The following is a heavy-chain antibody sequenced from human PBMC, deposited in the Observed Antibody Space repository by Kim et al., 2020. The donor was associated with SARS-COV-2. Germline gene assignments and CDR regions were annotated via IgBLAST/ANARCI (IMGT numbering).Heavy chain of an antibody. J-gene: IGHJ6*03. CDR3: ARDGRFLEWLLSDYYYYIDV. CDR1: GFTFSSYS. V-gene: IGHV3-21*01. CDR2: ISSSSSYI. Sequence: GGSRRLSCAASGFTFSSYSRNWVRQAPGKGLEWVSSISSSSSYIYYADSVKGRFNISRDNAKNSLYLQMNRLRAEDTAVYYCARDGRFLEWLLSDYYYYIDVWGKGTTVTVPS. D-gene: IGHD3-3*01.